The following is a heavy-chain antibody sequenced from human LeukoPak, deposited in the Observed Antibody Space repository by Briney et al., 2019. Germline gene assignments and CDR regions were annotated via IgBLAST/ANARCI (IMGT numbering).Heavy chain of an antibody. D-gene: IGHD3-10*01. J-gene: IGHJ6*04. CDR1: GFTFSSYA. CDR3: AKAGYYYGSGRNYYYGMDV. V-gene: IGHV3-23*01. CDR2: ISGGGGNT. Sequence: GGSLRLSCAASGFTFSSYAMSWVRQAPGKGLEWVSAISGGGGNTYYADSVKGHFTVSRDNSKNTLYLQMNSLRAEDTAVYYCAKAGYYYGSGRNYYYGMDVWGKGTTVTVSS.